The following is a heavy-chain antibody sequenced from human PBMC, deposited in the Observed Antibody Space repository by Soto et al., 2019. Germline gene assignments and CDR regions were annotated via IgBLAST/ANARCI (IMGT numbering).Heavy chain of an antibody. CDR1: GFTFSDYY. Sequence: QVKLEESGGGLVKPGGSLRLSCAASGFTFSDYYMTWIRQAPGKGLEWVSYIGGSGSHIYYADSMKGRFTISRDNAKNTLYLQMDSLRADDTAVYYCGRGGNNWSSRRDDYWGQGTLVSVSS. CDR2: IGGSGSHI. CDR3: GRGGNNWSSRRDDY. V-gene: IGHV3-11*01. J-gene: IGHJ4*02. D-gene: IGHD1-20*01.